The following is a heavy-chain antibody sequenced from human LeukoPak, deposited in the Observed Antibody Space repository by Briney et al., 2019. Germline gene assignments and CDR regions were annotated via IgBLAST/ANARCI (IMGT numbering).Heavy chain of an antibody. Sequence: PGGSLRLSCAASGFTFSSYWMHWVRHAPGKGLVWVSRINSDGSSTSYADSVKGRFTISRDNAKNTLYLQTNSLRAEDTAVYYCAIRGYSGYDDGGYWGQGTLVTVSS. V-gene: IGHV3-74*01. J-gene: IGHJ4*02. CDR2: INSDGSST. CDR1: GFTFSSYW. CDR3: AIRGYSGYDDGGY. D-gene: IGHD5-12*01.